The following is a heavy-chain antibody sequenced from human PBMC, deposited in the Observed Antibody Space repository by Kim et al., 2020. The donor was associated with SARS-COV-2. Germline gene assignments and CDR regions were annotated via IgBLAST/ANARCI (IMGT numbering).Heavy chain of an antibody. CDR1: GFTFDDYA. V-gene: IGHV3-9*01. J-gene: IGHJ4*02. CDR2: ISWNSGTI. Sequence: GGSLRLSCAASGFTFDDYAMHWVRQAPGKGLEWVSGISWNSGTIAYADYVKGRFTISRDNDKNSLYLQMNGLRAEDTALYYCVKGGGYTNTYQFDYWGQG. D-gene: IGHD6-13*01. CDR3: VKGGGYTNTYQFDY.